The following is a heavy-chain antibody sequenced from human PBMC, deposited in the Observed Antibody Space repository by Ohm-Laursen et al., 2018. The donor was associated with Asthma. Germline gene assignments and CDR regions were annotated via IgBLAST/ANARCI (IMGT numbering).Heavy chain of an antibody. D-gene: IGHD2-21*01. CDR1: CFTFDAYA. Sequence: SLRLSCTASCFTFDAYALHWVRQAPGRGLEWVSGITWNSANIGYADSVRGRFTISRDNTKNSLYLQMNSLREEDTALYYCAKVGTAARPDRYCGGDCYAFFDYWGQGTVVTVSS. J-gene: IGHJ4*02. CDR3: AKVGTAARPDRYCGGDCYAFFDY. V-gene: IGHV3-9*01. CDR2: ITWNSANI.